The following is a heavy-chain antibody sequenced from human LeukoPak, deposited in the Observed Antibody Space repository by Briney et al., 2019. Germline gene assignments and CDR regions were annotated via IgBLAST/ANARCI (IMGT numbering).Heavy chain of an antibody. CDR3: TRAVPPYCGGDCYSASDY. V-gene: IGHV3-15*01. Sequence: GGSLRLSCAASGFTFRNAWMTWVRQAPGKGLEWVGRIKSKTDGGTTDYAAPVKGRFTISRDDSKNTLYLQMNSLKTEDTAVYYCTRAVPPYCGGDCYSASDYWGQGTLVTVSS. CDR1: GFTFRNAW. J-gene: IGHJ4*02. CDR2: IKSKTDGGTT. D-gene: IGHD2-21*02.